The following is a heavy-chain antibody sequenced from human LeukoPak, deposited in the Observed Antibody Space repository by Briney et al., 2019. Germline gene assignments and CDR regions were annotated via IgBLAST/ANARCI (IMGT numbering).Heavy chain of an antibody. Sequence: ASVKVSCKASGYTFTDYYMHWVRQAPGQGLEWMGWINPNSGGTNYAQKFQGRVTMTRDTSISTAYMELSSLRSDDTAVYYCARSSGSYSWDYFDYWGQGTLVTVSS. J-gene: IGHJ4*02. CDR1: GYTFTDYY. D-gene: IGHD1-26*01. V-gene: IGHV1-2*02. CDR2: INPNSGGT. CDR3: ARSSGSYSWDYFDY.